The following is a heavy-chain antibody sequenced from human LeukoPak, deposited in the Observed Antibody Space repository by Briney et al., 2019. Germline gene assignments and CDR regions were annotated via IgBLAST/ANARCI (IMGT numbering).Heavy chain of an antibody. CDR1: GGSFSDYY. J-gene: IGHJ4*02. CDR3: ARARTYEWNYGFYHFDN. V-gene: IGHV4-34*01. D-gene: IGHD1-7*01. CDR2: IHHSGIT. Sequence: SETLSLTCAVSGGSFSDYYWGWIRQPPGKGLEWIGDIHHSGITNYNPSLERRVQMAIDTSRTQFSLTLTSVTAADTAVYYCARARTYEWNYGFYHFDNWAREPWSPSP.